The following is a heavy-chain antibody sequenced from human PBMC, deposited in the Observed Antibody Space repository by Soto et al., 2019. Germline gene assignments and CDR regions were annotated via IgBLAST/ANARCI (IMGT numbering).Heavy chain of an antibody. J-gene: IGHJ4*02. V-gene: IGHV4-59*01. CDR2: IYYSGST. CDR3: ARSGYYYSNFDY. Sequence: PSETLSLTCTVSGGSISSYYWSWIRQPPGKGLEWIGYIYYSGSTNYNPSLKSRVTISVDTSKNQFSLKLSSVTAADTAVYYCARSGYYYSNFDYWGQGTLVTVSS. CDR1: GGSISSYY. D-gene: IGHD3-22*01.